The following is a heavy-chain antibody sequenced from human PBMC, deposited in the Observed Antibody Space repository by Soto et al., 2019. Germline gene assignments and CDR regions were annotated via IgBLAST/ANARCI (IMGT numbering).Heavy chain of an antibody. CDR2: IVVGSGNT. CDR1: GFTFTSSA. J-gene: IGHJ6*02. Sequence: ASVKVSCKASGFTFTSSAVQWVRQASGQRLEWIGWIVVGSGNTNYAQKFQERVTITRDMSTSTAYMELSSLRSEDTAVYYCAAEGQQLVYYYGMDVWGQGTTVTVSS. V-gene: IGHV1-58*01. CDR3: AAEGQQLVYYYGMDV. D-gene: IGHD6-13*01.